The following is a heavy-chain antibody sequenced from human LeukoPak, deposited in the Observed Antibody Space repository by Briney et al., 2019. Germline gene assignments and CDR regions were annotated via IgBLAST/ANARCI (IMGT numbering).Heavy chain of an antibody. Sequence: SVKVSCKASGFTFTSSAVQWVRQARGQRLEWIGWIVVGSGNTNYAQKFQERVTITRDMSTSTAYMELSSLRSEDTAVYYCAGYCSSTSCYPDYWGQGTLVTVSS. D-gene: IGHD2-2*01. CDR3: AGYCSSTSCYPDY. CDR1: GFTFTSSA. V-gene: IGHV1-58*01. CDR2: IVVGSGNT. J-gene: IGHJ4*02.